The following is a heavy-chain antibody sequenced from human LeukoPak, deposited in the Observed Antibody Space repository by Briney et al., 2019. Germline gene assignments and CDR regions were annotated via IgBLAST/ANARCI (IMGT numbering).Heavy chain of an antibody. CDR1: GFTVSTNY. D-gene: IGHD3-10*01. Sequence: GGSLRLSCAASGFTVSTNYMNWVRQAPGKGLEWVSAISGSGGSTYYADSVKGRFTISRDNSKNTLYLQMNSLRAEDTAVYYCAKDELLWFGELAGIPYWGQGTLVTVSS. V-gene: IGHV3-23*01. CDR3: AKDELLWFGELAGIPY. CDR2: ISGSGGST. J-gene: IGHJ4*02.